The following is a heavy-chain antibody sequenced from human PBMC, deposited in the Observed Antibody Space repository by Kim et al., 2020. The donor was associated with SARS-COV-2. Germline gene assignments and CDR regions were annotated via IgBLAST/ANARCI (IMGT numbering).Heavy chain of an antibody. V-gene: IGHV3-53*04. Sequence: STYYADSVKGRFTISRHNSKSTLYLQMNSLRAEDTALYYCARDLYYSGMDVWGQGTTVTVSS. CDR3: ARDLYYSGMDV. J-gene: IGHJ6*02. CDR2: ST.